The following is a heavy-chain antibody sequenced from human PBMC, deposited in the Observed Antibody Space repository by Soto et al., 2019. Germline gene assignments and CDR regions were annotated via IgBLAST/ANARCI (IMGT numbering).Heavy chain of an antibody. CDR3: ARHHTSSYSRSGPGEDNDPFDL. J-gene: IGHJ3*01. V-gene: IGHV1-69*12. D-gene: IGHD6-13*01. CDR1: GGTFSSYA. CDR2: IIPIFGTA. Sequence: QVQLVQSGAEVKKPGSSVTVSCKASGGTFSSYAISWVRQAPGQGLEWMGGIIPIFGTANYAQKFKGRVTINADEPTSKAYIQLSNLRSHDTAIHYYARHHTSSYSRSGPGEDNDPFDLWGQGTMVTVPS.